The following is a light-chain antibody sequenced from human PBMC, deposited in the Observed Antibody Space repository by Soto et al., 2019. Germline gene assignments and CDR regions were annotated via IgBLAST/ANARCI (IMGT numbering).Light chain of an antibody. J-gene: IGKJ1*01. CDR2: DAS. CDR3: HQYSSSPPT. V-gene: IGKV3-20*01. CDR1: LPVTNNY. Sequence: EIVLTHSPGTLSLSPGERATLSCRPSLPVTNNYLAWYQQMAGQAPRLIIYDASSRATGIPDRFSASGSGTDFTLTISRLEPEDFAVYFCHQYSSSPPTFGQGTKVDIK.